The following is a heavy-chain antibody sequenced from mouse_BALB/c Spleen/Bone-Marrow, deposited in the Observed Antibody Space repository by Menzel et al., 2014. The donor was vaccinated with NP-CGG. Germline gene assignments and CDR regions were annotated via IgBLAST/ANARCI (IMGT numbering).Heavy chain of an antibody. CDR2: VNPYSGGT. CDR1: GYTFTDYY. CDR3: ASSPYGNFYAMDY. V-gene: IGHV1-19*01. D-gene: IGHD2-1*01. J-gene: IGHJ4*01. Sequence: VQLQQSGPELVKPGASVKMSCKASGYTFTDYYMDWVKQSHGESFEWIGRVNPYSGGTSYNQKFKGKATLTVDKSSSTAYMELNSLTSEDSAVYYCASSPYGNFYAMDYWGRGTSVTVSS.